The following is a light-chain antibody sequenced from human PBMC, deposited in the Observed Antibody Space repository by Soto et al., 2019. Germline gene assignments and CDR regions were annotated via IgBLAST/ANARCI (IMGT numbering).Light chain of an antibody. CDR1: QSLSNN. Sequence: EIVMTQSPATLSVSPGERATLSCRASQSLSNNLAWYQQKVGLAPRLLVYHASTRATGIPARFSGSGSGTDFTLTLNSLQSEDFAVYYCQQYNRWPLTFGGGTRVEIK. CDR3: QQYNRWPLT. J-gene: IGKJ4*01. CDR2: HAS. V-gene: IGKV3-15*01.